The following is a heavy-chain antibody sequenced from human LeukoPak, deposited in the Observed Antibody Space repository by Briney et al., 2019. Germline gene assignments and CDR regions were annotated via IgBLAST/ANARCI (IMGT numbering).Heavy chain of an antibody. D-gene: IGHD3-22*01. V-gene: IGHV1-2*06. CDR2: INPNSGGT. CDR3: AREYYYDSSGYYYDAFDI. Sequence: ASVKVPCKASGYTFTGYYMHWVRQAPGQGLEWMGRINPNSGGTNYAQKFQGRVTMTRDTSISTAYMELSRLRSDDTAVYYCAREYYYDSSGYYYDAFDIWGQGTMVTVSS. CDR1: GYTFTGYY. J-gene: IGHJ3*02.